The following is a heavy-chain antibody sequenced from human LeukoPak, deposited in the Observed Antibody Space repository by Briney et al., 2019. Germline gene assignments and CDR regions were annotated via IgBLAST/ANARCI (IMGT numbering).Heavy chain of an antibody. V-gene: IGHV1-8*01. CDR2: MNPNSGNT. Sequence: ASVKVSCKASGYTFTSYDINWVRQATGQGLEWMGWMNPNSGNTGYAQKFQGRVTMTRNTSISTAYMELSSLRSEDTAVYYCARDLISGYCTNGVCGGYYYYGMDVWGQGTTVTVSS. CDR3: ARDLISGYCTNGVCGGYYYYGMDV. D-gene: IGHD2-8*01. J-gene: IGHJ6*02. CDR1: GYTFTSYD.